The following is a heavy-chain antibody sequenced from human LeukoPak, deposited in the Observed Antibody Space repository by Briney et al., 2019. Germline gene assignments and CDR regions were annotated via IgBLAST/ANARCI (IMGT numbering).Heavy chain of an antibody. CDR1: GGSFSGYY. J-gene: IGHJ4*02. V-gene: IGHV3-23*01. Sequence: ETLSLTCAVYGGSFSGYYWSWVRQAPGKGLEWVSAISGSGGSTYYADSVKGRFTISRDNSKNTLYLQMNSLRAEDTAVYYCAKVMYGGPPYYFDYWGQGTLVTVSS. CDR2: ISGSGGST. D-gene: IGHD4/OR15-4a*01. CDR3: AKVMYGGPPYYFDY.